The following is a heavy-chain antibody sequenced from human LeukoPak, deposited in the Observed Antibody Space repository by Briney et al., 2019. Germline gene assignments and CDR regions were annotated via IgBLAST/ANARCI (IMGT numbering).Heavy chain of an antibody. D-gene: IGHD3-22*01. CDR1: GFTLSIYG. Sequence: GGTLRLSCAASGFTLSIYGMSWVRQAPGKGLEWVSTISGSGDSTYYADAVKGRFTVSRDNSKNTLYLEMNTLRAEDTAVYYCAKDPFYYDISGYPVWGQGTLVTVSS. CDR3: AKDPFYYDISGYPV. V-gene: IGHV3-23*01. CDR2: ISGSGDST. J-gene: IGHJ4*02.